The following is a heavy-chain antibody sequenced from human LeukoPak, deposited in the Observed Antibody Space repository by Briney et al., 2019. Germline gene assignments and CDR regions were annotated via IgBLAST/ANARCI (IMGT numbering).Heavy chain of an antibody. CDR2: ISNDGSNK. Sequence: PGESLRLSCAASGFTFSSYAMHWVRQAPDKGLEWVAVISNDGSNKYYADSVKGRFTIPRDNSKNTLYLQMNSLRAEDTAVYYCARDKYPGSGSYYIFDYWGQGTLVTVSS. D-gene: IGHD1-26*01. CDR3: ARDKYPGSGSYYIFDY. J-gene: IGHJ4*02. V-gene: IGHV3-30-3*01. CDR1: GFTFSSYA.